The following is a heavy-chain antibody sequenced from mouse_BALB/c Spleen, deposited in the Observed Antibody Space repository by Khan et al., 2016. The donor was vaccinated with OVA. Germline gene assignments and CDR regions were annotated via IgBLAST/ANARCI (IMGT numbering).Heavy chain of an antibody. CDR1: GYTFISYW. V-gene: IGHV1-7*01. CDR2: INPSTGYT. D-gene: IGHD2-1*01. CDR3: ARSGGNYVPYYAIDC. J-gene: IGHJ4*01. Sequence: QVQLQQSGAELAKPGASVKMSCKASGYTFISYWMHWVKQRPGQGLEWIGFINPSTGYTEYNQKFKDKATLTADKSSSTTYMQLSSLTSEDSAVYYCARSGGNYVPYYAIDCWGQGTSVTVSS.